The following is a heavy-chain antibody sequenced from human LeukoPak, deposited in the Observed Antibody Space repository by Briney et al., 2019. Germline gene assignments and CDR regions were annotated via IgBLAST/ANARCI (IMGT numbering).Heavy chain of an antibody. D-gene: IGHD3-10*01. Sequence: GGSLRLSCAASGFTFSSYAMGWVRQAPGKGLEWVSAISGSGGSTYYADSVKGRFTISRDNSKNTLYLQMNSLRAEDTAVYYCAKGGYGSGSYVGVHWGQGTLVTVSS. CDR2: ISGSGGST. V-gene: IGHV3-23*01. CDR3: AKGGYGSGSYVGVH. CDR1: GFTFSSYA. J-gene: IGHJ4*02.